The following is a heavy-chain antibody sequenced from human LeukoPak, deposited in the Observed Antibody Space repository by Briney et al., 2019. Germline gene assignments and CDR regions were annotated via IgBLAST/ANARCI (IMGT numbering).Heavy chain of an antibody. CDR3: ARDYYYSLDQ. Sequence: GGSLRLSCTFSGNNFRTSWMNWVRQDPGKGLVWVSRITGDGTGPIYADSVKGRFTISRDNAKNTLYLQMDSLTVEDTAVYFCARDYYYSLDQWGQGTLVTVSS. J-gene: IGHJ4*02. V-gene: IGHV3-74*01. D-gene: IGHD3-22*01. CDR2: ITGDGTGP. CDR1: GNNFRTSW.